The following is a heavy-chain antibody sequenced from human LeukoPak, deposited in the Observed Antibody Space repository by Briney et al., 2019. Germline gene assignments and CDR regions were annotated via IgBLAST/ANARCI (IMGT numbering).Heavy chain of an antibody. J-gene: IGHJ4*02. V-gene: IGHV3-30*18. CDR3: ANLHHPYFGY. D-gene: IGHD1-14*01. CDR1: GFTFSSYG. Sequence: GGSLRLSCAASGFTFSSYGMHWVRQAPGKGLEWVAVISYDGSNKYYADSVKGRFTISRDNSKNTLYLQMNSLRAEDTAVYYCANLHHPYFGYWGQGTLVTVSS. CDR2: ISYDGSNK.